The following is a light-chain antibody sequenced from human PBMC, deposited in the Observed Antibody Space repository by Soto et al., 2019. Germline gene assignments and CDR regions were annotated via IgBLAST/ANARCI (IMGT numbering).Light chain of an antibody. Sequence: EIVLTQSPGTLSLSPGERATLSCRASQSISSIYFAWYQQKPGQAPRPLIYGASNRATGISARFSGSGSGTEFTLTISSLQSEDFAVYYCQQYHNWPITFGQGTRLEI. CDR1: QSISSIY. CDR2: GAS. J-gene: IGKJ5*01. V-gene: IGKV3-15*01. CDR3: QQYHNWPIT.